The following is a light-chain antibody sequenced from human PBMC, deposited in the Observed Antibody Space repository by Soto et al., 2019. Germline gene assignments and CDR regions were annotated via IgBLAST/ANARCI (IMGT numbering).Light chain of an antibody. CDR3: AAWDDSLNGYV. Sequence: QSVLTQPASVSGSPGQSITISCTGTNSDVGAYNYVSWYQQHPDKAPKLMIYDVNNRPSGVSNRFSGSKSGNTASLTISALQAEDEADYYCAAWDDSLNGYVFGTGTKVTVL. CDR1: NSDVGAYNY. J-gene: IGLJ1*01. V-gene: IGLV2-14*01. CDR2: DVN.